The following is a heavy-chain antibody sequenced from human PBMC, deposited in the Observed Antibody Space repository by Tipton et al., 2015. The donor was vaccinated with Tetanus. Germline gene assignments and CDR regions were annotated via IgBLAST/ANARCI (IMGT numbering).Heavy chain of an antibody. D-gene: IGHD1-1*01. J-gene: IGHJ4*02. CDR3: ARQGTSGNRRIDY. V-gene: IGHV5-51*01. Sequence: QLVQSGAEVKKPGESLMVSCEASGYTFTSYWIGWVRQMPGEGLEWMGTVYPGDSDTRYSPSFRGQVTISADKSINTAYLEWRSLKASDTAMYFCARQGTSGNRRIDYWGQGTRVTVSS. CDR2: VYPGDSDT. CDR1: GYTFTSYW.